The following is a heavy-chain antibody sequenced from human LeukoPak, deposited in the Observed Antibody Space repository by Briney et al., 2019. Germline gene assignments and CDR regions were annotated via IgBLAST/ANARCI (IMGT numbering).Heavy chain of an antibody. J-gene: IGHJ4*02. Sequence: GGSLRLSCAASGFTFSNYGMNWVRQAPGKGLEWVSYISTSGTTIYYADSVKGRFTISRDNADNSLYLQMNSLRAEDTAVYYCARGPYQLLPCDYWGQGTLVTVSS. D-gene: IGHD2-2*01. CDR3: ARGPYQLLPCDY. CDR2: ISTSGTTI. CDR1: GFTFSNYG. V-gene: IGHV3-48*01.